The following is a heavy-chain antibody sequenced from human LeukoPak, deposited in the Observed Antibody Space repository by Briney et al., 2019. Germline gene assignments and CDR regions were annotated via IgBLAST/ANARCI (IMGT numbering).Heavy chain of an antibody. CDR3: ARGHVYSSAPSIAPSGYYYMDV. CDR2: INHSGST. CDR1: GGSFSGYY. V-gene: IGHV4-34*01. Sequence: KPSETLSLTCAVYGGSFSGYYWSWIRQPPGKGLEWIGEINHSGSTNYNPSLKSRVTISVDTSKNQFSLKLSSVTAADTAVYYCARGHVYSSAPSIAPSGYYYMDVWGKGTTVTVSS. D-gene: IGHD4-11*01. J-gene: IGHJ6*03.